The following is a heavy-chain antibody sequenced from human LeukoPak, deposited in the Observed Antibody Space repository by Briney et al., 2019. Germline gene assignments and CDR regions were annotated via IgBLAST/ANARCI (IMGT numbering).Heavy chain of an antibody. J-gene: IGHJ3*02. CDR1: GYTFTSYG. D-gene: IGHD6-13*01. V-gene: IGHV7-4-1*02. CDR2: INTNTGNP. CDR3: ARPRGSSWYLGFDI. Sequence: ASVKVSCKASGYTFTSYGMNWVRQAPGQGLEWMGWINTNTGNPTYAQGFTGRFVFSLDTSVSTAYLQISSLKAEDTAVYYCARPRGSSWYLGFDIWGQGTMVTVSS.